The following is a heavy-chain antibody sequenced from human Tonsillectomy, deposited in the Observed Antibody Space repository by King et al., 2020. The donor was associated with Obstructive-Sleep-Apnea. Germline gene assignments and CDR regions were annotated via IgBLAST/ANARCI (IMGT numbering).Heavy chain of an antibody. J-gene: IGHJ4*02. CDR2: INAGNGNT. D-gene: IGHD2-2*01. V-gene: IGHV1-3*01. Sequence: QLVQSGAEVKKPGASVKVSCKASGYTFTSYAMHWVRQAPGQRLEWMGWINAGNGNTKYSQKFQGRVTITRDTSASTAYMELSSLRSEDTAVYYCASVRVVPAAIWYYLDYWGQGTLVTVSS. CDR3: ASVRVVPAAIWYYLDY. CDR1: GYTFTSYA.